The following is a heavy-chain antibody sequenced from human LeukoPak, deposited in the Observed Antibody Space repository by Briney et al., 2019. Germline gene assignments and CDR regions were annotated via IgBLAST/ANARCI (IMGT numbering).Heavy chain of an antibody. Sequence: ASMKLSCKSSGYTKYYMRCVRQAPGQGLEWVGMVNPGGESTRYGHKFQGRVTLSRDTSTSTVYLALSRVTSEETAVYFCTKADFDSGAFEVWGQGTMVIVSS. CDR2: VNPGGEST. CDR3: TKADFDSGAFEV. J-gene: IGHJ3*01. V-gene: IGHV1-46*01. D-gene: IGHD3-9*01. CDR1: GYTKYY.